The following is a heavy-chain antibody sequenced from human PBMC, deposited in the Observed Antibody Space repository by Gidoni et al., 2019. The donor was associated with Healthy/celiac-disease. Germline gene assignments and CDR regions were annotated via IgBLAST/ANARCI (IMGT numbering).Heavy chain of an antibody. CDR3: AKDEGRGYSYGWVS. V-gene: IGHV3-23*01. D-gene: IGHD5-18*01. CDR2: ISGSGGST. Sequence: EVQLLESGGGLVQPGGSLRLSCAASGFTFSSYAMSWVGQAPGKGLEWVSAISGSGGSTYYADSVKGRFTISRDNSKNTLYLQMNSLRAEDTAVYYCAKDEGRGYSYGWVSGGQGTLVTVSS. J-gene: IGHJ4*02. CDR1: GFTFSSYA.